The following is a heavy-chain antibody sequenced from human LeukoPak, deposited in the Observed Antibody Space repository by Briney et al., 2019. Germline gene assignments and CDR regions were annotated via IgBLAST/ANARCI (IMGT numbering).Heavy chain of an antibody. V-gene: IGHV3-48*01. Sequence: GGSLRLSCAASGFTFSSYWMNWVRQAPGKGLEWVSYISSSGSTIYYADSVKGRFTISRDNSKNTLYLQMNSLRAEDTAVYYCARDLTTDFWREYYFDYWGQGTLVTVSS. CDR1: GFTFSSYW. J-gene: IGHJ4*02. D-gene: IGHD3-3*01. CDR2: ISSSGSTI. CDR3: ARDLTTDFWREYYFDY.